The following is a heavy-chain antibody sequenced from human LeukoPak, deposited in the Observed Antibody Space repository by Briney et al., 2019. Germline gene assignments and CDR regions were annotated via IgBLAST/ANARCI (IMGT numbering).Heavy chain of an antibody. CDR3: ARGGYAYFDY. CDR2: LYYSGST. V-gene: IGHV4-39*01. CDR1: GGSISSSTYY. D-gene: IGHD6-25*01. J-gene: IGHJ4*02. Sequence: SETLSLTCTVSGGSISSSTYYWGWIRQPPGKGLEWIGSLYYSGSTYYNPSLKSRVTISVDTSKNQFSLKLNSGTAADTAVYFCARGGYAYFDYWGQGTLVTVSS.